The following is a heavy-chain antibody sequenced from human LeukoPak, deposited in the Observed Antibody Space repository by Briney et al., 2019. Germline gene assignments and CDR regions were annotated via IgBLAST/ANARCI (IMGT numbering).Heavy chain of an antibody. J-gene: IGHJ4*02. CDR1: GFSFTTYS. D-gene: IGHD5-24*01. Sequence: GESLRLSCAASGFSFTTYSMNWVRQAPGKGLEWVSSISSSNSFIYYADSVKGRFTISRDNAKNSLYLQMNSLRAEDTAVYYCARDGGWLQYIDYWGQGTLVTVSS. CDR3: ARDGGWLQYIDY. CDR2: ISSSNSFI. V-gene: IGHV3-21*01.